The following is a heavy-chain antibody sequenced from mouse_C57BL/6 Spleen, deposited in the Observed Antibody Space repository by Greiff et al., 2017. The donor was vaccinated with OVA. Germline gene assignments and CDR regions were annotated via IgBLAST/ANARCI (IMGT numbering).Heavy chain of an antibody. J-gene: IGHJ4*01. D-gene: IGHD1-1*01. Sequence: EVQLQQSGPGLVKPSQSLSLTCSVTGYSITSGYYWNWIRQFPGNKLEWMGYISYDGSNNYNPSLKNRISITRDTSKNQYFLKLNSVTTEDTATYYCAREDYGRDYYAMDYWGQGTSVTVSS. CDR2: ISYDGSN. V-gene: IGHV3-6*01. CDR3: AREDYGRDYYAMDY. CDR1: GYSITSGYY.